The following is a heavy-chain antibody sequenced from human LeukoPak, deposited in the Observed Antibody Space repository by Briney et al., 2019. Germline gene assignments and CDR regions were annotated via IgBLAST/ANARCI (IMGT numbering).Heavy chain of an antibody. CDR1: GYTFTSYY. Sequence: ASVKVSCKASGYTFTSYYMHWVRQAPGQGLEWMGIINPSGGNTNYAQRFLGRVTMTRDMSTSTVYMELSSLRSEDTAVFYCARDLSSGSYLMPFDIWGQGTMVTVSS. V-gene: IGHV1-46*01. CDR2: INPSGGNT. CDR3: ARDLSSGSYLMPFDI. J-gene: IGHJ3*02. D-gene: IGHD1-26*01.